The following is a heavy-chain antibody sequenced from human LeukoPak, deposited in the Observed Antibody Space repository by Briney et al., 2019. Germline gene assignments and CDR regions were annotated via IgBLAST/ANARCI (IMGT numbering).Heavy chain of an antibody. J-gene: IGHJ5*02. CDR1: GFTFRWYW. Sequence: GGSLRLSCAASGFTFRWYWMSWVRQAPGKGLEWVANIKQDGSERYYVDSVRGRFTISRDNAKNSLYLQMNSLRAEDTAVYCCTRDESWDQGTLVTVSS. CDR2: IKQDGSER. V-gene: IGHV3-7*01. CDR3: TRDES.